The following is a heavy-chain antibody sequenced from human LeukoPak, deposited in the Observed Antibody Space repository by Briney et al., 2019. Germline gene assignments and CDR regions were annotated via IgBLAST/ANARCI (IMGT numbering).Heavy chain of an antibody. J-gene: IGHJ3*02. CDR3: ARSFSSGYYDNALDI. D-gene: IGHD3-22*01. V-gene: IGHV4-59*01. Sequence: SETLSLTCTVSGGSISSYYWSWIRQPPGKGLEWIGYIYYSGSTNYNPSLKSRVTISVDTSKNQFSLKLSSVTAADTAVYYCARSFSSGYYDNALDIWGQGTMVTVSS. CDR2: IYYSGST. CDR1: GGSISSYY.